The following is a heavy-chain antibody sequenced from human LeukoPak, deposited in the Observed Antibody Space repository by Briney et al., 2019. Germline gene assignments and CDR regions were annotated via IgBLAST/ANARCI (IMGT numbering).Heavy chain of an antibody. J-gene: IGHJ4*02. Sequence: GGSLRLSCAAPGSTFSSYGMHWVRQAPGKGLEWVAVISYDGSNKYYADSVKGRFTISRDNPKNTLYLQRNSLRAEDTAVYYCAKDVYSSGWTFDYWGQGTLVTVAS. CDR3: AKDVYSSGWTFDY. V-gene: IGHV3-30*18. CDR2: ISYDGSNK. CDR1: GSTFSSYG. D-gene: IGHD6-19*01.